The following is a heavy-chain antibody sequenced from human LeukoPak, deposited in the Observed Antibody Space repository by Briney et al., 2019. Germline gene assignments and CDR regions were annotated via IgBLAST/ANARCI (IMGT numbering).Heavy chain of an antibody. J-gene: IGHJ5*02. V-gene: IGHV4-59*12. Sequence: SETLSLTCTVSGGSISSYYWSWIRQPPGKGLEWIGYIYYSGSTNYNPSLKSRVTMSVDTSKNQFSLKLSSVTAADTAVYYCARDPGYYDSSGYPYPYNWFDPWGQGTLVTVSS. CDR1: GGSISSYY. CDR2: IYYSGST. CDR3: ARDPGYYDSSGYPYPYNWFDP. D-gene: IGHD3-22*01.